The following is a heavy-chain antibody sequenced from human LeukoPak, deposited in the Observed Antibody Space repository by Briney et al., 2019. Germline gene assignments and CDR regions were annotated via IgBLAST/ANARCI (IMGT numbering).Heavy chain of an antibody. CDR2: ISGSGVGT. Sequence: VGSLRLSCAASGFTFSSYAMSWVRQAPGKGLEWVSAISGSGVGTYYADSVKGRSTISRDNSKNTLYLQMNSLRAEDTAVYFCAKPRGSYDAFDIWGQGTMVTVSS. V-gene: IGHV3-23*01. CDR3: AKPRGSYDAFDI. J-gene: IGHJ3*02. CDR1: GFTFSSYA. D-gene: IGHD1-26*01.